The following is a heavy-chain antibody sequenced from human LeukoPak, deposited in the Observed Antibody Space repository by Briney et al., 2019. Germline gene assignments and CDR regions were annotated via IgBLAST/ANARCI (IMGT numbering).Heavy chain of an antibody. CDR2: INTDGSST. V-gene: IGHV3-74*01. CDR3: ARSSSPGNYYYMDV. J-gene: IGHJ6*03. D-gene: IGHD6-13*01. CDR1: GFTFSSYW. Sequence: GGSLRLSCAASGFTFSSYWMHWVRQAPGKGLVWVSRINTDGSSTSYADSVKGRFTISRDNAKNTLYLQMNSLRAEDTAVYYCARSSSPGNYYYMDVWGKGTTVTVSS.